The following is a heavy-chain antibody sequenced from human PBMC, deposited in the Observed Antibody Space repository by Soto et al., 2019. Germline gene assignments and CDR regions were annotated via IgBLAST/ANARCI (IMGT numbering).Heavy chain of an antibody. V-gene: IGHV4-59*01. CDR3: ARNDDDSSGFYRGYAS. Sequence: PSYPMTLTCNSSGRTISIYYWSWIRQPPGKGLEWIGYIYYSGSTNYNPSLKSRVTISVDTSTNQFSLKLSSVTAADTAVYYCARNDDDSSGFYRGYASRGKQTRVTVS. J-gene: IGHJ4*02. CDR2: IYYSGST. D-gene: IGHD3-22*01. CDR1: GRTISIYY.